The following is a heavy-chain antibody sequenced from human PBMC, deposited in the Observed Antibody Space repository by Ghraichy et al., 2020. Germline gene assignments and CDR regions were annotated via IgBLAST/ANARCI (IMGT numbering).Heavy chain of an antibody. CDR2: TNSDGSST. Sequence: GGSLRLSCAASGFTFSSYWMHWVRQAPGKGLVWVSRTNSDGSSTTYADSVKGRFTVSRDNAKNTLYLQMNSLRAEDTAVYYCARDFGIPLAGTIIYWGQGTLVTVSS. J-gene: IGHJ4*02. V-gene: IGHV3-74*01. CDR1: GFTFSSYW. CDR3: ARDFGIPLAGTIIY. D-gene: IGHD6-19*01.